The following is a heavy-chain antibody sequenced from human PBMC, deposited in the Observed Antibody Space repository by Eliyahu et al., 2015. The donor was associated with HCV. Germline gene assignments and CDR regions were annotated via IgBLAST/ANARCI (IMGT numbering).Heavy chain of an antibody. J-gene: IGHJ4*02. CDR3: ARREMNYDFWSGYYADH. D-gene: IGHD3-3*01. V-gene: IGHV3-21*06. Sequence: GRFTVSRDNANNTLYLQMNSLRAEDTAVYYCARREMNYDFWSGYYADHWGQGTLVTVSS.